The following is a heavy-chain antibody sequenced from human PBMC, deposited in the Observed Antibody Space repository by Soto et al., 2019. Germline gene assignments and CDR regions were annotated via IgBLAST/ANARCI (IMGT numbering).Heavy chain of an antibody. CDR3: TTEELWVNWFDP. V-gene: IGHV3-15*01. D-gene: IGHD5-18*01. Sequence: EVQLVESGGGLVKPGGSLRLSCAASGFTFSNAWMSWVRQAPGKGLEWVGRIKSKTDGGTTDYAAHVKGRFTISRDDSKNTLYLQMNSLKTDDAAVYYCTTEELWVNWFDPWGQGTLVTVSS. CDR1: GFTFSNAW. CDR2: IKSKTDGGTT. J-gene: IGHJ5*02.